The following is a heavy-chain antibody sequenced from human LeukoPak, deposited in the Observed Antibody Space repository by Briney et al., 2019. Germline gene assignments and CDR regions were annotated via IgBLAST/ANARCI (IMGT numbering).Heavy chain of an antibody. D-gene: IGHD6-19*01. V-gene: IGHV3-66*01. CDR1: GFTVRSNY. CDR3: AREPLAGTFDY. Sequence: GGSLRLSCAASGFTVRSNYMSWVRQAPGKGLEWVSVIYSGGSTYYADSVKGRFTISRDNSKNTLYLQMNSLRAEDTAVYYCAREPLAGTFDYWGQGTLVTVSS. J-gene: IGHJ4*02. CDR2: IYSGGST.